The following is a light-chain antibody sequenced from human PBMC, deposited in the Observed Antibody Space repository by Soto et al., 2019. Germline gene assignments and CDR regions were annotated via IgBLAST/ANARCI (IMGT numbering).Light chain of an antibody. CDR3: QQYNDWPPFT. Sequence: EIVMTQSPATLSVSPGERATLSCRASQSVSSNLAWYQQKPGQAPRLLLYGASTRVTGIPASFSGSGSGTEFSFTISSLQYDDFAAYYCQQYNDWPPFTFGQGTRLENK. V-gene: IGKV3-15*01. J-gene: IGKJ5*01. CDR1: QSVSSN. CDR2: GAS.